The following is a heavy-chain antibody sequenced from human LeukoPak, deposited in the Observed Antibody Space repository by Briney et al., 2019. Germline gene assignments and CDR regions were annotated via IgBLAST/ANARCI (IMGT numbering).Heavy chain of an antibody. D-gene: IGHD6-6*01. CDR3: ARDLVSAGFDI. J-gene: IGHJ3*02. CDR1: GGTFSSHA. Sequence: EASVKVSCKASGGTFSSHAMNWARQAPGQGLELMGWINTNTGIPTYAQGFAGRFVFSLDTSVTTAYLQITSLKAEDTAVYYCARDLVSAGFDIWGQGTMVTVSS. CDR2: INTNTGIP. V-gene: IGHV7-4-1*02.